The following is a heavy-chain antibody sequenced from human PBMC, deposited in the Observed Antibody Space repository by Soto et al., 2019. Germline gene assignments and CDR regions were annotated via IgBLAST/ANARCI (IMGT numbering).Heavy chain of an antibody. Sequence: SETLSLTCSVSGGSISGGDYYWSWLRQHPGNGLEWIGYIYNTGSTSYNPSLKSRLTVSLDTSKNHFSVELTSVTAADTAVYYCARARRYTSSWFHFASWGQGSLVTVSS. CDR2: IYNTGST. V-gene: IGHV4-31*03. J-gene: IGHJ4*02. CDR3: ARARRYTSSWFHFAS. CDR1: GGSISGGDYY. D-gene: IGHD6-13*01.